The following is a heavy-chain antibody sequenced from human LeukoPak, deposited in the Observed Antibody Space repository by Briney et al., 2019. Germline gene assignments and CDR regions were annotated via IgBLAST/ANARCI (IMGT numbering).Heavy chain of an antibody. V-gene: IGHV3-23*01. J-gene: IGHJ4*02. Sequence: GGSLRLSCAASGFTFSSYAMSWVRQAPGKGLEWVSAISGSGGSTYYADSVKGRFTISRDNSKNTLYLQMNSLRAEDPAVYYCAKETTYDILTGYLPTPGYWGQGTLVTVSS. CDR3: AKETTYDILTGYLPTPGY. CDR1: GFTFSSYA. D-gene: IGHD3-9*01. CDR2: ISGSGGST.